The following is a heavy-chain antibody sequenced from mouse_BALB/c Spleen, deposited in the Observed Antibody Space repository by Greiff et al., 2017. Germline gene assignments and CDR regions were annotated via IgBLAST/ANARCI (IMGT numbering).Heavy chain of an antibody. J-gene: IGHJ4*01. D-gene: IGHD2-4*01. CDR3: AREGGYDYSYAMDY. CDR1: GFTFSSYA. V-gene: IGHV5-6-5*01. CDR2: ISSGGST. Sequence: EVHLVESGGGLVKPGGSLKLSCAASGFTFSSYAMSWVRQTPEKRLEWVASISSGGSTYYPDSVKGRFTISRDNARNILYLQMSSLRSEDTAMYYCAREGGYDYSYAMDYWGQGTSVTVSS.